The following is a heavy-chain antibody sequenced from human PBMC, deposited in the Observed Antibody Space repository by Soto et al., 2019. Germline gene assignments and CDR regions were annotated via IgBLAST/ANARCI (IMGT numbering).Heavy chain of an antibody. CDR2: IIPVFGTV. CDR3: ARDSLPDYGLDV. CDR1: GGTSTSYA. Sequence: SVKVSCKASGGTSTSYAISWVRQAPGHGLEWMGGIIPVFGTVTYAQKFQGRVTITADESTSTSHMELNSLRSEDMAVYYCARDSLPDYGLDVWGQGTTVTVSS. V-gene: IGHV1-69*13. J-gene: IGHJ6*02.